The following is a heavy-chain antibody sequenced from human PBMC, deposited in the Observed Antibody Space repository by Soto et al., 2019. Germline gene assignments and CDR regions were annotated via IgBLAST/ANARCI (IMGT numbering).Heavy chain of an antibody. J-gene: IGHJ6*02. Sequence: GGSLRLSCAASGFTFSSYAMSWVRQAPGKGLEWVSAISGSGGSTYYADSVKGRFTISRDNSKNTLYLQMNSLRAEDTAVYYCAKKQGYDYYYYGMDVWGQGTTVTVSS. CDR3: AKKQGYDYYYYGMDV. D-gene: IGHD3-16*01. V-gene: IGHV3-23*01. CDR2: ISGSGGST. CDR1: GFTFSSYA.